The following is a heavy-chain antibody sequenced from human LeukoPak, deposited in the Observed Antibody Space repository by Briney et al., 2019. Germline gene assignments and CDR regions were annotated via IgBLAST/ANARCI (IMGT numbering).Heavy chain of an antibody. D-gene: IGHD1-1*01. CDR3: AREVTTGHFDY. CDR2: IYSGGST. CDR1: GFTVSSNY. Sequence: GGSLRLSCAASGFTVSSNYMSWVRQVPGKGLEWVSVIYSGGSTYYADSVKGRFTISRDNSKNTLYLQMNSLRAEDTAVYYCAREVTTGHFDYWGQGTLVTVSS. V-gene: IGHV3-66*01. J-gene: IGHJ4*02.